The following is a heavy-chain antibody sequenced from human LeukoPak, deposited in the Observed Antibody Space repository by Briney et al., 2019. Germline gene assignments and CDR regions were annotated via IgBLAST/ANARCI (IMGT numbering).Heavy chain of an antibody. V-gene: IGHV3-30*18. Sequence: PGRSLRLSCAASGFTFSSYGMHWVRQAPGKGLEWVAVISYDGSNKYYADSVKGRFTISRDNSENTLYLQMNSLRAEDTAVYYCAKDLLPVDDYYDSSGYYGYWGQGTLVTVSS. CDR2: ISYDGSNK. CDR1: GFTFSSYG. CDR3: AKDLLPVDDYYDSSGYYGY. D-gene: IGHD3-22*01. J-gene: IGHJ4*02.